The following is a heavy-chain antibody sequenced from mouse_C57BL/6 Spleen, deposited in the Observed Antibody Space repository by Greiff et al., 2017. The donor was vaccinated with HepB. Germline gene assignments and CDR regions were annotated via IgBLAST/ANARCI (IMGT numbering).Heavy chain of an antibody. CDR3: ARYYYGSSPHYFDY. V-gene: IGHV1-42*01. D-gene: IGHD1-1*01. J-gene: IGHJ2*01. CDR1: GYSFTGYY. Sequence: EVQLQQSGPELVKPGASVKISCKASGYSFTGYYMNWVKQSPEKSLEWIGEINPSTGGTTYNQKFKAKATLTVDKSSSTAYMQLKSLTSEDSAVYYGARYYYGSSPHYFDYWGQGTTLTVSS. CDR2: INPSTGGT.